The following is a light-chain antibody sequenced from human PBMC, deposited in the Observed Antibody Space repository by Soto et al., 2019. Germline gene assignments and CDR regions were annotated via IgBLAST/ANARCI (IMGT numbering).Light chain of an antibody. CDR1: QSVSSIY. CDR2: GAA. V-gene: IGKV3-20*01. J-gene: IGKJ1*01. CDR3: QQYGSSPGT. Sequence: DIVLTQSPASLSLSPGERATLSCRASQSVSSIYLAWYQQKPGQTPRLLIYGAASSATGIPDRFSGSGSGTDFTLTISRLEPEDFAVYYCQQYGSSPGTFGQGTKVDIK.